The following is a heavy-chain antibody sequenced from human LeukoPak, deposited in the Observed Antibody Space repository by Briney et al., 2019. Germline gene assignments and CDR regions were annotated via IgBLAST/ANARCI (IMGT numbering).Heavy chain of an antibody. CDR1: GYTFTGYY. CDR2: INPNSGGT. Sequence: ASVKVPCKASGYTFTGYYMHWVRQAPGQGLEWMGWINPNSGGTNYAQKFQGRVTMTRDTSISTAYMELSRLRSDDTAVYYCARGQQTDYYYYMDVWGKGTTVTVSS. CDR3: ARGQQTDYYYYMDV. V-gene: IGHV1-2*02. J-gene: IGHJ6*03. D-gene: IGHD1-14*01.